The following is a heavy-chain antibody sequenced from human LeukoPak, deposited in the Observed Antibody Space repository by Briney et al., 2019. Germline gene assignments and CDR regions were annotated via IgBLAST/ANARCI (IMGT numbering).Heavy chain of an antibody. V-gene: IGHV6-1*01. CDR3: ARATITNSGTYLEAHYYGIDV. CDR1: GDSFSSKTTT. J-gene: IGHJ6*02. CDR2: TYYRSRWYN. Sequence: SQTLSLTCAISGDSFSSKTTTWNWIRQSPSRGLEWLGRTYYRSRWYNDYAGSVKSRITINPDTSKNQFSLHLNSVTPEDTAVYYCARATITNSGTYLEAHYYGIDVWAQGTTVTVSS. D-gene: IGHD1-26*01.